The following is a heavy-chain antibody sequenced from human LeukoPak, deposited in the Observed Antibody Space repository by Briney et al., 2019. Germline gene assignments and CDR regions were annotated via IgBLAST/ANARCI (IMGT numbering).Heavy chain of an antibody. CDR1: GYSFTSYW. CDR3: ASSMVRGATGGDY. V-gene: IGHV5-51*01. CDR2: IYPGDSDT. J-gene: IGHJ4*02. Sequence: GESLKISCKGSGYSFTSYWIAWVRKMPGKGLEWMGIIYPGDSDTRYSPSFQGQVTISADKSISTAYLQWSSLKASDTAMYYCASSMVRGATGGDYWGQGTLVTVSS. D-gene: IGHD3-10*01.